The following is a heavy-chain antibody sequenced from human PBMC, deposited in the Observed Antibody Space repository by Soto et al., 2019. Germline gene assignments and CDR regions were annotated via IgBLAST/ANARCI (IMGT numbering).Heavy chain of an antibody. CDR3: ATRFKHGSGTSPWDY. V-gene: IGHV4-39*07. J-gene: IGHJ4*02. Sequence: SETLSLPWSVFGGSISSSSYYCGWIRQPPGKGLEWIGSIYYSGSTYYTPSLKSRVTISVDTSKNQFSLKLSSVTAADTAVYYCATRFKHGSGTSPWDYWGPGTLVTGPS. D-gene: IGHD3-10*01. CDR1: GGSISSSSYY. CDR2: IYYSGST.